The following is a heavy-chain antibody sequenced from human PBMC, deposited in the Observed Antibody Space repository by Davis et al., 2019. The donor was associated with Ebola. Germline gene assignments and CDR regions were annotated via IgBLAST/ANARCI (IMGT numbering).Heavy chain of an antibody. D-gene: IGHD2-2*01. CDR2: IDYRGRS. V-gene: IGHV4-59*11. CDR1: GVSIIDHY. J-gene: IGHJ4*02. Sequence: PSETLSLTCTVSGVSIIDHYLGCIRQSPGKGLEWIGFIDYRGRSTYKPSLRSRITMSVDTSKNQFSLKLKSITAADTAVYYCARGGSPAMFKGVDEWGQGTLVTVAS. CDR3: ARGGSPAMFKGVDE.